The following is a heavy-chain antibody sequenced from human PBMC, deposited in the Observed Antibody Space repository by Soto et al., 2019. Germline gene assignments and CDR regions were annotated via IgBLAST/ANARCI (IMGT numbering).Heavy chain of an antibody. Sequence: GGSLRLSCAASGFTFDDYAMRWVRQAPGKGLEWVSGISWNSGSIGYADSVKGRFTISRDNAKNSLYLQMNSLRAEDTALYYCAKDMEYSSSRLDFWGQGTLVTVSS. CDR1: GFTFDDYA. CDR2: ISWNSGSI. CDR3: AKDMEYSSSRLDF. D-gene: IGHD6-13*01. J-gene: IGHJ4*02. V-gene: IGHV3-9*01.